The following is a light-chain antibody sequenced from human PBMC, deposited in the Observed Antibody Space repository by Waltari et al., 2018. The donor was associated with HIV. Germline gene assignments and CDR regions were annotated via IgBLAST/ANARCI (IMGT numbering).Light chain of an antibody. V-gene: IGLV3-21*04. CDR1: NIGITS. J-gene: IGLJ3*02. Sequence: SYVLTQPPSVSVAPGKTARITCGGNNIGITSAHWYQQKPGQAPVLVIYDDSDRPSGIPERFSGSNSGNTATLTISRVEAGDEADYYCQVWDSSSDLNWVFGGGTKLTVL. CDR2: DDS. CDR3: QVWDSSSDLNWV.